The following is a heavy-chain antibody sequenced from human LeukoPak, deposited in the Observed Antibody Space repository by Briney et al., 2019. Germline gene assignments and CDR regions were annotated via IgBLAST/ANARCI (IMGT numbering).Heavy chain of an antibody. V-gene: IGHV5-51*01. CDR1: GYIFTTYW. J-gene: IGHJ4*02. Sequence: PGESLKIPCKGSGYIFTTYWIGWVRQMPGKGLEWMGIIYPGDSDPRYSPSFQGQVTISADKSISTAYLQWSSLKASDSAMYYCVRHGLGSSWFGFDYWGQGTLVTVSS. CDR2: IYPGDSDP. CDR3: VRHGLGSSWFGFDY. D-gene: IGHD6-13*01.